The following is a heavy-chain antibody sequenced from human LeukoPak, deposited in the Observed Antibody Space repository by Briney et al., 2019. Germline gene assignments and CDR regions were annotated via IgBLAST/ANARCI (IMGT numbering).Heavy chain of an antibody. V-gene: IGHV4-34*01. Sequence: SETLSLTCAVYGGSFSGYYWSWIRQPPGKGLEWIGEINHSGSTNYNPSLKSRVTISVDTSKNQFSLKLSSVTAADTAVYYCARHENRRQYDFWSGYYVGYFDYWGQGTLVTVSS. J-gene: IGHJ4*02. CDR1: GGSFSGYY. D-gene: IGHD3-3*01. CDR3: ARHENRRQYDFWSGYYVGYFDY. CDR2: INHSGST.